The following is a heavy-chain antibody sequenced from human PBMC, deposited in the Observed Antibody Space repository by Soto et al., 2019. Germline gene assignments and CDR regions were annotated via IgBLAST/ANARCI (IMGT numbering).Heavy chain of an antibody. CDR2: ISGSGGST. CDR3: ALLWTYYDILTSSQKSDAFDI. Sequence: SGGSLRLSCAASGFTFFSYALSWVRQAPGKGLEWVSAISGSGGSTYYADSVKGRFTISRDNSKNTLYLQMNSLRAEDTAVYYCALLWTYYDILTSSQKSDAFDIWGQGTMVTVSS. J-gene: IGHJ3*02. D-gene: IGHD3-9*01. CDR1: GFTFFSYA. V-gene: IGHV3-23*01.